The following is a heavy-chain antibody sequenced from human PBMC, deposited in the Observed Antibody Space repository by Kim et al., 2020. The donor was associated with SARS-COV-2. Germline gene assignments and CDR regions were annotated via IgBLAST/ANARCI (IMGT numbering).Heavy chain of an antibody. Sequence: SETLSLTCTVSGGSVSSGSYYWSWIRQPPGKGLEWIGYIYYSGSTNYNPSLKSRVTISVDTSKNQFSLKLSSVTAADTAVYYCARELGLAAAGTIEVGWFDPWGQGTLVTVSS. CDR3: ARELGLAAAGTIEVGWFDP. CDR2: IYYSGST. D-gene: IGHD6-13*01. V-gene: IGHV4-61*01. J-gene: IGHJ5*02. CDR1: GGSVSSGSYY.